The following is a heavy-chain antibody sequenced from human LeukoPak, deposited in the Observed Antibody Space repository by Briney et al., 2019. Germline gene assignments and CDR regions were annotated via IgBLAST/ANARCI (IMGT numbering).Heavy chain of an antibody. CDR2: INSDGSST. Sequence: PGGSLRLSCAASGFTFSSYWMHWVRQAPGKGLVWVSRINSDGSSTSYADSVKGRFTISRDNAKNTLYLQMNSLRAEDTAVYYCARDGVGYSSGWYYAFDIWGQGTMVTVSS. CDR3: ARDGVGYSSGWYYAFDI. J-gene: IGHJ3*02. CDR1: GFTFSSYW. V-gene: IGHV3-74*01. D-gene: IGHD6-19*01.